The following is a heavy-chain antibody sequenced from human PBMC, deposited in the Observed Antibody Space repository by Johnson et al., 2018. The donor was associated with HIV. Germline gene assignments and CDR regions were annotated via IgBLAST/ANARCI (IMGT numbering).Heavy chain of an antibody. D-gene: IGHD5-12*01. CDR2: ISYDGSTK. Sequence: HVQLVESGGGVVQPGRSLRLSCAASGFTFSTYAIHWVRQAPGKGLEWVAIISYDGSTKYYADSVKGRFTISRDNSKNSLYLQMNSLRVEDTAVYYCARDESGYDEGFDAFDIWGQGTMVTVSS. J-gene: IGHJ3*02. CDR1: GFTFSTYA. V-gene: IGHV3-30-3*01. CDR3: ARDESGYDEGFDAFDI.